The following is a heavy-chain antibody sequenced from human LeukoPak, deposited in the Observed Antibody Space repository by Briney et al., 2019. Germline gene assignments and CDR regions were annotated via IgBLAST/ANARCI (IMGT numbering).Heavy chain of an antibody. V-gene: IGHV3-30*18. Sequence: GGSLRLSCAASGLTFSSYGMHWVRQAPGKGLEWVAVISYDGSNKYYADSVKGRFTISRDNSKNTLYLQMNSLRAEDTAVYYCAKEAPSLGSGSYRSGVDYWGQGTLVTVSS. CDR3: AKEAPSLGSGSYRSGVDY. CDR2: ISYDGSNK. CDR1: GLTFSSYG. J-gene: IGHJ4*02. D-gene: IGHD3-10*01.